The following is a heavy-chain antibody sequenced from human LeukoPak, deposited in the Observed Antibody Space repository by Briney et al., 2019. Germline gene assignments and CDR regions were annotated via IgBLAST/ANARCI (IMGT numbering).Heavy chain of an antibody. CDR3: ARGRKGAYYYDSSGHNDY. D-gene: IGHD3-22*01. Sequence: ASVKVSCKASGYTFTGYYMHWVRQAPGQGLEWMGWINPNSGGTNYAQKFQGRVTMTRDTSISTAYMELSRLRSDDTAVYYCARGRKGAYYYDSSGHNDYWGQGTLVTVSS. CDR2: INPNSGGT. V-gene: IGHV1-2*02. J-gene: IGHJ4*02. CDR1: GYTFTGYY.